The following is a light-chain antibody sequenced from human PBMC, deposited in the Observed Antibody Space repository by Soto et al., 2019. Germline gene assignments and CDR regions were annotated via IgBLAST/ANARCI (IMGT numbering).Light chain of an antibody. J-gene: IGKJ5*01. CDR1: QSLSGGY. CDR2: SAS. CDR3: QQNGSLPIT. V-gene: IGKV3-20*01. Sequence: EIVLTQSPGTLSLSPGERATLSCRTSQSLSGGYLAWFQQKPGQIPRLLIYSASNRATGIPDRFSGSGSGTDFTLTISRLEPEDFVVYYCQQNGSLPITFGQGTRLEIK.